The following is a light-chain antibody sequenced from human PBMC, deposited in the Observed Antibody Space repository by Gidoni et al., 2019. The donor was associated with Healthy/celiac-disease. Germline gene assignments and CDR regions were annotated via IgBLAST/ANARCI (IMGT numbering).Light chain of an antibody. J-gene: IGKJ5*01. CDR1: QDISNY. V-gene: IGKV1-33*01. Sequence: IQMTQSPSSLSASVGDRVTITCQASQDISNYLNWYQQKPGKAPKLLIYEASNLETGVPSRFSGSGSGTDFTFTISSLQPEDIATYYCQQYDNLPITFXQXTRLEIK. CDR2: EAS. CDR3: QQYDNLPIT.